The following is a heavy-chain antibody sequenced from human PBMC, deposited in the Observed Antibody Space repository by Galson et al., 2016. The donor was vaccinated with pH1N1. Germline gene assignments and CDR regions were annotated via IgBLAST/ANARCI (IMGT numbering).Heavy chain of an antibody. J-gene: IGHJ4*02. CDR1: GYSVTRYY. V-gene: IGHV1-46*01. CDR3: ARRYFLDY. Sequence: SVKVSCKAAGYSVTRYYMHWVRQASGQGLEWMGIIDPSDGTTTYSEKFQGRISLTRDTSTNSVYMELTTLRPDDSATYFCARRYFLDYWGQGTLVTVSS. CDR2: IDPSDGTT.